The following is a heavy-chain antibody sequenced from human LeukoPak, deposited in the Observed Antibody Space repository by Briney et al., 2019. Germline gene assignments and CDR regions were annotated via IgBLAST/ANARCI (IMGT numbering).Heavy chain of an antibody. J-gene: IGHJ4*02. CDR3: ALLAVASDFDY. CDR1: GFPFSVNE. D-gene: IGHD6-19*01. CDR2: IGSSGAIR. Sequence: GGPLRLSCAVSGFPFSVNEMNWVRQAPGKGLEWVSNIGSSGAIRHYADSVKGRFSISRDNAENSLFLQMNSLRVEDTGIYYCALLAVASDFDYWGQGALVTVSS. V-gene: IGHV3-48*03.